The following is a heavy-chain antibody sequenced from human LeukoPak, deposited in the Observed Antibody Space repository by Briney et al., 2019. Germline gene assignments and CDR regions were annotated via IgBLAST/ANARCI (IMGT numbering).Heavy chain of an antibody. V-gene: IGHV3-21*01. D-gene: IGHD3-22*01. CDR3: ARGQLYYDSSGFDY. CDR2: ISSSSSYL. CDR1: GFTFSSYE. J-gene: IGHJ4*02. Sequence: GGSLRLSCAASGFTFSSYEMNWVRQAPGKGLEWVSSISSSSSYLYYADSVKGRFTISRDNAKNSLYLQMNSLRAEDTAVYYCARGQLYYDSSGFDYWGQGTLVTVSS.